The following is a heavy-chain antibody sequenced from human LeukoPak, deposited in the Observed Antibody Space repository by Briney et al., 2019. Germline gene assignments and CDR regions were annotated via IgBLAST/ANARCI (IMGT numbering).Heavy chain of an antibody. Sequence: GGSLRLSCAASGFTFSSYAMHWVRQAPGKGLEWVAVISYDGSNKYHADSVKGRFTISRDNSNNTLYLQMNSLRPEDTALYYCAKKRASGSVWFDPWGQGTLVTVSS. D-gene: IGHD3-10*01. CDR1: GFTFSSYA. CDR2: ISYDGSNK. CDR3: AKKRASGSVWFDP. V-gene: IGHV3-30*04. J-gene: IGHJ5*02.